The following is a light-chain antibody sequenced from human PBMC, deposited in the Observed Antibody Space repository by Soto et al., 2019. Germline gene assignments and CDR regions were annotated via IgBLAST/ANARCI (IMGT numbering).Light chain of an antibody. Sequence: QAVVTQPPSVSGAPGQRVTISCTGSSSNIGAGYDVHWYQQLPGTAPKLLIYGNSNRPSGVPDRFSGSKSGTSASLAITGLQAEDEADYYCQSYDSSLRGWVFGGGTKVTGL. CDR3: QSYDSSLRGWV. V-gene: IGLV1-40*01. CDR1: SSNIGAGYD. J-gene: IGLJ3*02. CDR2: GNS.